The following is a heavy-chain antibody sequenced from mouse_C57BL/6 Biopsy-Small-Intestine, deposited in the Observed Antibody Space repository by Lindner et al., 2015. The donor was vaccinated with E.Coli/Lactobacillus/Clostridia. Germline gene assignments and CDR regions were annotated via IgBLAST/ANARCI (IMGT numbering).Heavy chain of an antibody. J-gene: IGHJ1*03. CDR2: IYPYNGIS. Sequence: VQLQESGPELVKPGASVKISCKASGHSFTGYYMHWVKQSHGNILDWIGYIYPYNGISSYNQKFKGKATLTVDKSSSTVYMQLSSLTYEDSAVYYCARSNLLLRTWYFDVWGTGTTVTVSS. V-gene: IGHV1-31*01. D-gene: IGHD1-1*01. CDR3: ARSNLLLRTWYFDV. CDR1: GHSFTGYY.